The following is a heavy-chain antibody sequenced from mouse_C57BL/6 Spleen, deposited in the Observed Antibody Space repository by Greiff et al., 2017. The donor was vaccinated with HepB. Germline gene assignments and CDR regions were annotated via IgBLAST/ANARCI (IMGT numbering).Heavy chain of an antibody. J-gene: IGHJ1*03. CDR3: AGPPYYGSSSYWYFDV. CDR1: GFTFSSYA. CDR2: ISDGGSYT. Sequence: EVNVVESGGGLVKPGGSLKLSCAASGFTFSSYAMSWVRQTPEKRLEWVATISDGGSYTYYPDNVKGRFTISRDNAKNNLYLQMSHLKSEDTAMYYCAGPPYYGSSSYWYFDVWGTGTTVTVSS. D-gene: IGHD1-1*01. V-gene: IGHV5-4*03.